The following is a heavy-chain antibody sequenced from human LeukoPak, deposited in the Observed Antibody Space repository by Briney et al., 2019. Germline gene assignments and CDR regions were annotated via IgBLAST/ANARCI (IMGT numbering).Heavy chain of an antibody. CDR1: GFTFGNAW. J-gene: IGHJ6*02. D-gene: IGHD4-17*01. V-gene: IGHV3-7*01. Sequence: PGGSLRLSCAASGFTFGNAWLNWVRQAPGKGLEWVANIKQDGSEKYYVDSVKGRFTIFRDNAKNSLYLQMNSLRAEDTAVYYCARLSSDYGDYQRLYYYYGMDVWGQGTTVTVSS. CDR3: ARLSSDYGDYQRLYYYYGMDV. CDR2: IKQDGSEK.